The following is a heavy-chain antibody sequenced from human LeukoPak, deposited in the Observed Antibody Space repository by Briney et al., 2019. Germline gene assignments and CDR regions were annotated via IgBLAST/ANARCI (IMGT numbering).Heavy chain of an antibody. V-gene: IGHV3-11*04. J-gene: IGHJ4*02. CDR1: GFTFSDYN. CDR3: ARDFVMHRGLPY. CDR2: ISSSGSTI. Sequence: PGGSLRLSCAASGFTFSDYNMSWIRQAPGKGLEWVSYISSSGSTIYYADSVKGRFTISRDNPKNSLYLQMNSLRAEDTAVCYCARDFVMHRGLPYWGQGTLVTVSS. D-gene: IGHD2/OR15-2a*01.